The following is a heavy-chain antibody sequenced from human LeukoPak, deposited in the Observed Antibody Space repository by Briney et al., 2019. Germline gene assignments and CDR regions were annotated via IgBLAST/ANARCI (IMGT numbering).Heavy chain of an antibody. Sequence: SVKVSCKASGGTFSNYAISWVRQAPGQGLEWMGGIIPIFGTANYAQKFQGRVTITADESTSTAYMELSSLRSEDTAVYYCARVAAAVEMATGYLDYWGQGTLVTVSS. D-gene: IGHD5-24*01. CDR2: IIPIFGTA. CDR1: GGTFSNYA. V-gene: IGHV1-69*01. J-gene: IGHJ4*02. CDR3: ARVAAAVEMATGYLDY.